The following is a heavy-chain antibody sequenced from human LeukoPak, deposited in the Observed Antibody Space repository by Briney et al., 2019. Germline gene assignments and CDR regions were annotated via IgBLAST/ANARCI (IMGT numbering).Heavy chain of an antibody. J-gene: IGHJ4*02. Sequence: ASVKLSCKPSGYTFTSYSMNWRRQAPGQGLELMGWINTNTGNPTYAQDFTGRFVFSLDTSVSTAYLQISSLKAEDTAVYYCASLEDTSGYYHDYWGQGTLVTVSS. CDR3: ASLEDTSGYYHDY. CDR2: INTNTGNP. CDR1: GYTFTSYS. V-gene: IGHV7-4-1*02. D-gene: IGHD3-22*01.